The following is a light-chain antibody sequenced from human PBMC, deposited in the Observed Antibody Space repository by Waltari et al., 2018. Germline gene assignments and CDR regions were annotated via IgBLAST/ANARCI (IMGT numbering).Light chain of an antibody. Sequence: SYELTQPPSVSVSPGQTARITCPGAALPKKYAYWYQQKSGQAPVLVIYEDSKRPSGIPERFSGSSSGTMATLTISGAQVEDEADYYCYSTDSSGSHHVVFGGGTKLTVL. V-gene: IGLV3-10*01. CDR1: ALPKKY. CDR2: EDS. J-gene: IGLJ2*01. CDR3: YSTDSSGSHHVV.